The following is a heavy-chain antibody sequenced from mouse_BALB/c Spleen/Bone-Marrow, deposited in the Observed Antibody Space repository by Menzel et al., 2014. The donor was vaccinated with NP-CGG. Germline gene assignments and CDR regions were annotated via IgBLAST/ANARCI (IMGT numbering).Heavy chain of an antibody. J-gene: IGHJ2*01. D-gene: IGHD1-1*02. CDR3: ARPYYYGYDY. CDR2: INPSSDYT. CDR1: GYTFTTYT. V-gene: IGHV1-4*01. Sequence: QVQLQQSGAELARPGASAKMSCKASGYTFTTYTIHWVKQRPGQGLEWIGYINPSSDYTHYNQKFKDKATLTADKSSSTAYMQLSSLTSEDSAVYYCARPYYYGYDYWGQGTTLTVSS.